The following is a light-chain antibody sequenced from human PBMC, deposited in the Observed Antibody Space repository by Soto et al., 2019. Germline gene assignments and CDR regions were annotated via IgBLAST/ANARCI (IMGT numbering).Light chain of an antibody. CDR2: GAS. CDR3: QQHTNWPLT. Sequence: EIVMTQSPATLSVSPGERATLSCRASQSVSSNLAWYQQKPGQAPRLLIYGASTRATGIPARFSGSGSGTEFTLTISSLEPEDSAVYYCQQHTNWPLTFGGGTKVDIK. CDR1: QSVSSN. V-gene: IGKV3-15*01. J-gene: IGKJ4*01.